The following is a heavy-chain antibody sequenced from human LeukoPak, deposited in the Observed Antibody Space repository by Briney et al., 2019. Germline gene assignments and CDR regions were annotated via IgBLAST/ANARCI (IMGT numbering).Heavy chain of an antibody. CDR2: INPSGGST. Sequence: ASVKVSCKAFGYTFTSYYMHWVRQAPGQGLEWMGIINPSGGSTSYAQKFQGRVTMTRDMSTSTVYMELSSLRSHDTAVYYCARSWAIFGVVIIGGYFDYWGQGTLVTVSS. CDR1: GYTFTSYY. CDR3: ARSWAIFGVVIIGGYFDY. V-gene: IGHV1-46*01. J-gene: IGHJ4*02. D-gene: IGHD3-3*01.